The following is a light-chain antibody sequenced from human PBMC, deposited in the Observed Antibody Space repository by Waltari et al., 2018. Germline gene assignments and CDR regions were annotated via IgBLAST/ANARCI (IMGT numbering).Light chain of an antibody. CDR1: SSDVGKDKY. V-gene: IGLV2-8*01. CDR3: CSYSGGNNFL. CDR2: DVN. Sequence: QSALTQPPSASGSPGQSVTISCTGPSSDVGKDKYASWYQQHPGKAPKLMIYDVNKRPSGVPDRFSGSKSGNTASLTVSGLQAEDEADYFCCSYSGGNNFLFGGGTKLTVL. J-gene: IGLJ2*01.